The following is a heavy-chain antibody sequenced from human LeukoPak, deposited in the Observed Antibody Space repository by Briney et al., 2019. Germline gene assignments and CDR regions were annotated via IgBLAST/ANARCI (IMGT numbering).Heavy chain of an antibody. V-gene: IGHV4-39*01. D-gene: IGHD3-10*01. J-gene: IGHJ3*02. Sequence: SETLSLTCTVSGGSITSSSYYWGWIRQPPGKGLEWIATIYYSGSTYYNPSLQSRVTISVDTSKNQFSLKLVSVTAADTAVYYCARHPPSSAGAYDIWGQGTKVTVSS. CDR1: GGSITSSSYY. CDR2: IYYSGST. CDR3: ARHPPSSAGAYDI.